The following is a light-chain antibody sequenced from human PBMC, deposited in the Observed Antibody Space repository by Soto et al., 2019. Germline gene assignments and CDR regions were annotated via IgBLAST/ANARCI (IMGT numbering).Light chain of an antibody. CDR2: GTS. CDR3: QQYSPYPYR. J-gene: IGKJ2*03. V-gene: IGKV1-5*03. CDR1: QSTTGW. Sequence: DIQMTQSPSTLSASIGDRVTITCRASQSTTGWLAWYQQKPGKAPKLLIYGTSSLETGVPSRFSGSGSGKELTTTITYLQPDDFATDYCQQYSPYPYRFGQGTKREIK.